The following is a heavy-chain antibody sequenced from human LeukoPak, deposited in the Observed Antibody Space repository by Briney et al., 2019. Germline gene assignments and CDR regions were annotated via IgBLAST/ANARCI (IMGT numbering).Heavy chain of an antibody. D-gene: IGHD4-23*01. CDR1: EFIVSSNY. V-gene: IGHV3-53*01. J-gene: IGHJ5*02. Sequence: GGSLRLSCAASEFIVSSNYMTWVRQAPGKGLEWVSVIYRAGNTYYADSVKGRFTISRDNSKNTVYLQMNSLRAEDTAVYYCATFSYAGNAGGSVGPWGQGTLVTVSS. CDR3: ATFSYAGNAGGSVGP. CDR2: IYRAGNT.